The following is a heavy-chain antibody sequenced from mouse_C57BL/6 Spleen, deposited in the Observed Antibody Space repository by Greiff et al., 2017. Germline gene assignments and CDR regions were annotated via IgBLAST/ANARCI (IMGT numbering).Heavy chain of an antibody. CDR2: IDPNSGGT. V-gene: IGHV1-72*01. CDR3: ERSGVYSESAWFAY. CDR1: GYTFTSYW. Sequence: QVQLQQPGAELVKPGASVKLSCKASGYTFTSYWMHWVKQRPGRGLEWIGRIDPNSGGTKYNEKFKSKATLTVDKPSSTAYMELSSLTSEDSAVSFCERSGVYSESAWFAYWGQGTLVTVSA. J-gene: IGHJ3*01. D-gene: IGHD2-12*01.